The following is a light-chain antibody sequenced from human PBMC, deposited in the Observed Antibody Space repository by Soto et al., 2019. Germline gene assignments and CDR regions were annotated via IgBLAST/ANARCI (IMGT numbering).Light chain of an antibody. Sequence: QSVLTQPPSVSGAPGQRVTISCTGSSSNIGAGYDVHWYQQLPGTAPKLLLYGNSNRPSGVPDRFSGSKSGTSASLAITGLQAEDEADYYCPSYDSSLRGVVFGGGTKLTVL. CDR1: SSNIGAGYD. J-gene: IGLJ2*01. CDR3: PSYDSSLRGVV. CDR2: GNS. V-gene: IGLV1-40*01.